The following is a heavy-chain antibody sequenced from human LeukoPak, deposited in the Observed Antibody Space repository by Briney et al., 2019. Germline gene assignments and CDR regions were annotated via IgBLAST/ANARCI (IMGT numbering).Heavy chain of an antibody. Sequence: SETLSLTCTVSGGSISSSSYYWDWIRLPPGKGLEWIANIYYSGSTYYNPSLKSRVTISIDTSKNQFSLKLSSVTAADTAVYYCARSVADQFDYWGQGTLVTVSS. D-gene: IGHD6-19*01. CDR2: IYYSGST. CDR1: GGSISSSSYY. V-gene: IGHV4-39*01. CDR3: ARSVADQFDY. J-gene: IGHJ4*02.